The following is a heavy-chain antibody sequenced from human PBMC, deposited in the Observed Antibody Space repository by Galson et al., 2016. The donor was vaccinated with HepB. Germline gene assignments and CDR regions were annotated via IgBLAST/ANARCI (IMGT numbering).Heavy chain of an antibody. CDR1: GFTFNNAW. V-gene: IGHV3-15*01. J-gene: IGHJ6*02. CDR3: RYGMDV. CDR2: IKSKTDGGTT. Sequence: RLSCAASGFTFNNAWMSWVRQAPGKGLEWVGRIKSKTDGGTTDYAAPVKGRFSISRDDSKNTLYPQMNSLKTEDTAVYYCRYGMDVWGQGTTVTVSS.